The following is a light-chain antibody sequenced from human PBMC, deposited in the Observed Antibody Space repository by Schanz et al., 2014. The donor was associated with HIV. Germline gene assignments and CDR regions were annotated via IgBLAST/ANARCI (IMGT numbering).Light chain of an antibody. Sequence: QSALTQPASVSGSPGQSITISCTGPNSDIDFDYYVSWFQQHPGKAPQLMISDDSRRPSGVSNRFSGSKSDNTASLTISALQPEDEADYYCISYTSDTVLFGGGTKLT. CDR1: NSDIDFDYY. CDR3: ISYTSDTVL. J-gene: IGLJ2*01. V-gene: IGLV2-14*03. CDR2: DDS.